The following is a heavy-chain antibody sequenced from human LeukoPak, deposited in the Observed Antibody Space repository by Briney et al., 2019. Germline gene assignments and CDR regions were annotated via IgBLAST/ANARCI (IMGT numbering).Heavy chain of an antibody. V-gene: IGHV5-51*01. CDR1: GYSFTSYW. Sequence: GESLKISCKGSGYSFTSYWIGWVRQMPGKGLEWMGIIYPSDSDTRYSPSFQGQVTISADKSISTAYLQWSSLKASDTAIYYCARRVPAAGALSYFSYYMDVWGKGTTVTVSS. CDR3: ARRVPAAGALSYFSYYMDV. CDR2: IYPSDSDT. D-gene: IGHD6-13*01. J-gene: IGHJ6*03.